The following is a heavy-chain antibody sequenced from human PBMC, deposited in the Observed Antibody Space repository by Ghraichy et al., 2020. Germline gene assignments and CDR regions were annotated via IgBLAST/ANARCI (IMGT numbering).Heavy chain of an antibody. CDR2: INHSGST. CDR3: ARGLYSSSFFLATVTSNYFDY. D-gene: IGHD6-6*01. Sequence: SETLSLTCAVYGGSFSGYYWSWIRQPPGKGLEWIGEINHSGSTNYNPSLKSRVTISVDTSKNQFSLKLSSVTAADTAVYYCARGLYSSSFFLATVTSNYFDYWGQGTLVTVSS. V-gene: IGHV4-34*01. CDR1: GGSFSGYY. J-gene: IGHJ4*02.